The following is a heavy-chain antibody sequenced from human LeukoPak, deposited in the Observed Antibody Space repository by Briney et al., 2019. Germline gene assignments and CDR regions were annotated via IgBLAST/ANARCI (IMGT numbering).Heavy chain of an antibody. D-gene: IGHD3-22*01. CDR2: ISGSGGST. CDR3: AREGRIYYDSSGYYNFDY. Sequence: PGGSLRLSCAASGFTFSSYAMSWVRQAPGKGLEWVSAISGSGGSTYYADSVKGRFTISRDNAKNSLYLQMNSLRAEDTAVYYCAREGRIYYDSSGYYNFDYWGQGTLVTVSS. J-gene: IGHJ4*02. V-gene: IGHV3-23*01. CDR1: GFTFSSYA.